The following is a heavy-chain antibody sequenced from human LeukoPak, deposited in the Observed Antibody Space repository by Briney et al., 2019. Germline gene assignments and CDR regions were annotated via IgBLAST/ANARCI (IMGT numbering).Heavy chain of an antibody. CDR3: ARDLYSGYVRGMENYYYYYMDV. J-gene: IGHJ6*03. D-gene: IGHD5-12*01. CDR2: ISPYNGNT. Sequence: ASVQVSCKASGYTFTSYGLSWVRQAPRQGLEGMGWISPYNGNTNDAQKLQGRVTMTTDTSTSTAYMELRSLSSDDTAVYYCARDLYSGYVRGMENYYYYYMDVWGKGTTVTVSS. CDR1: GYTFTSYG. V-gene: IGHV1-18*01.